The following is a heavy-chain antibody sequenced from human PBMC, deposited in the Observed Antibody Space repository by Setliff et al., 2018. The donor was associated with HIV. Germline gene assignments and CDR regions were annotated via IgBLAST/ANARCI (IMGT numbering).Heavy chain of an antibody. V-gene: IGHV3-23*01. J-gene: IGHJ4*02. CDR2: ISGSGDIT. CDR3: AKTQTVITVYGPFDS. D-gene: IGHD4-4*01. Sequence: GSLRLSCAASGFSFRSCAVSWVRQAPGKGLEWVSVISGSGDITYYRESVKGRFTVSRDNSNNTVYLQMNSLRAEDTAMYYCAKTQTVITVYGPFDSWGQGTPVTVSS. CDR1: GFSFRSCA.